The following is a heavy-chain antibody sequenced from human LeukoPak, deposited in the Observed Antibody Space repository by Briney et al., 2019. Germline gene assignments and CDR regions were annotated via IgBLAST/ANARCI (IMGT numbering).Heavy chain of an antibody. CDR2: ISSSGSTI. V-gene: IGHV3-48*03. Sequence: GGSQRLSCAASGFTFSSYEMKWVRQAPGKGLEGVSYISSSGSTIYYADSVKGRFTISRDNAKNSLYLQMNSLRAEDTAVYYCAELGITMIGGVWGKGTTVTISS. CDR1: GFTFSSYE. CDR3: AELGITMIGGV. D-gene: IGHD3-10*02. J-gene: IGHJ6*04.